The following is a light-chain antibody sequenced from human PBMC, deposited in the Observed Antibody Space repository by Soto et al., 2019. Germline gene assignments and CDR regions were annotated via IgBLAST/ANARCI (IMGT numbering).Light chain of an antibody. CDR3: CSYAGTSTFV. CDR1: SSDIGTYNY. J-gene: IGLJ1*01. Sequence: QSVLTQPRSLSGAPGQSLIISCTGSSSDIGTYNYVSWYQHHPGKAPQLILYDVDDRPSGGPDRFSGSKSCNTASLTISGLQAEDEADYYCCSYAGTSTFVFGLGTKVTVL. V-gene: IGLV2-11*01. CDR2: DVD.